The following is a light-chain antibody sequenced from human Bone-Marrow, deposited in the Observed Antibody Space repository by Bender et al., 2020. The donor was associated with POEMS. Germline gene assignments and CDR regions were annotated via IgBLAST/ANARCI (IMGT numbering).Light chain of an antibody. CDR2: DDR. Sequence: SYVLTQPPSVSVAPGQTARITCGGDNIGRKGVHWYQQKPGQAPVLVVYDDRDRPSGIPERISGSNSGNTATLTITGVEGGDEADYFCQVWDSSSDWVFGGGTKLTVL. V-gene: IGLV3-21*02. CDR3: QVWDSSSDWV. CDR1: NIGRKG. J-gene: IGLJ3*02.